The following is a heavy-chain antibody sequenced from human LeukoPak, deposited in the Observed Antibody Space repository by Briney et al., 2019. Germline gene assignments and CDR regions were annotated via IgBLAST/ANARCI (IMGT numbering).Heavy chain of an antibody. Sequence: GGSLRLSCAASGFTFDDYAMHWVRQAPGKGLEWVSGISWNSGSIGYADSVKGRFTISRDNAKNSLYLQMNSLRAEDTALYYCAKDSGRASYYYFDYWGQGTMVTVSS. CDR1: GFTFDDYA. J-gene: IGHJ4*03. V-gene: IGHV3-9*01. CDR2: ISWNSGSI. CDR3: AKDSGRASYYYFDY. D-gene: IGHD2-21*01.